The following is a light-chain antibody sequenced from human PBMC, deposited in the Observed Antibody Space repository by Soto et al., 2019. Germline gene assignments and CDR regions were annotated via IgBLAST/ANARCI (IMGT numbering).Light chain of an antibody. J-gene: IGKJ3*01. Sequence: DIVMTQSPLSLPVTPGEPASISGRSSQSLLNSNGNNYLDGYLQKPGHSPQLLIYLGSNRASGVPDRFSGSGSGTDFTLKISRVEAEDVGVYYCMQALQTPFTFGPGTKVDI. V-gene: IGKV2-28*01. CDR3: MQALQTPFT. CDR2: LGS. CDR1: QSLLNSNGNNY.